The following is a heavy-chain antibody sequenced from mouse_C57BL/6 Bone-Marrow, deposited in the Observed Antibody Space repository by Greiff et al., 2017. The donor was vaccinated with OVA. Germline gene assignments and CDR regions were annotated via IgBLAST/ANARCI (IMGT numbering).Heavy chain of an antibody. CDR2: ISSGGSYT. V-gene: IGHV5-6*01. Sequence: EVQRVESGGDLVKPGGSLKLSCAASGFTFSSYGMSWVRQTPDKRLEWVATISSGGSYTYYPDSVKGRFTISRDNAKNTLYLQMSSLKSEDTAMYYCARPWRLRRGDYWGQGTSVTVSS. CDR3: ARPWRLRRGDY. J-gene: IGHJ4*01. CDR1: GFTFSSYG. D-gene: IGHD2-2*01.